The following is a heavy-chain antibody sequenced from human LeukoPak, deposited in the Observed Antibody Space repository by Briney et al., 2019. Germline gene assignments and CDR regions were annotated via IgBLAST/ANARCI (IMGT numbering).Heavy chain of an antibody. V-gene: IGHV3-15*01. D-gene: IGHD3-10*01. Sequence: ETLSLTCSVSGGSFIDYSWSWIRQPPGKGLEWVGRIKNKRDGETTDYAEPVKGRFTISRDDSKATVYLQMISLKSEDTAVYYCTTDSQRSTYYYEFDYWGQGTLVTVSS. J-gene: IGHJ4*02. CDR3: TTDSQRSTYYYEFDY. CDR1: GGSFIDYS. CDR2: IKNKRDGETT.